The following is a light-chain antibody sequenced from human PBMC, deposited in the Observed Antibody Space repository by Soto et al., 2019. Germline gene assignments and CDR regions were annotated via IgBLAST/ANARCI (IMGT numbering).Light chain of an antibody. Sequence: QSVLTQPPSVSAAPGRKVTISCSGSSSNIGNNYVSWYQQLPGTAPKLLIYDNNKRPSGIPDRFSGSKSGTSATLGITGLQTGDEADYYCGTWDSSLSAGVFGGGTQLTVL. CDR2: DNN. V-gene: IGLV1-51*01. CDR1: SSNIGNNY. CDR3: GTWDSSLSAGV. J-gene: IGLJ2*01.